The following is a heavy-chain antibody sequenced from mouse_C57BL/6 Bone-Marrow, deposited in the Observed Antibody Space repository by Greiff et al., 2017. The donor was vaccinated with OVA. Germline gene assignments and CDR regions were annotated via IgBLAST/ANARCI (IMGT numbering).Heavy chain of an antibody. Sequence: VQLQQSGAELVKPGASVKISCKASGYAFSSHCMNWVKQRPGQGLEWIGQIYPGDGDTNYNGKFKGKATLTADKSSSTAYMQLSSLTSEDSAVYFCARYDGYYLTWFAYWGQGTLVTVSA. D-gene: IGHD2-3*01. CDR1: GYAFSSHC. J-gene: IGHJ3*01. CDR2: IYPGDGDT. V-gene: IGHV1-80*01. CDR3: ARYDGYYLTWFAY.